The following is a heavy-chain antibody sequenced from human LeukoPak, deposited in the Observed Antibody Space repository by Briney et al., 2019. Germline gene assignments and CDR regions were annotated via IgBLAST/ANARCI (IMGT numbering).Heavy chain of an antibody. CDR1: GFTFSDYY. V-gene: IGHV3-11*04. CDR3: AKSDSSGFTFRWYFDL. D-gene: IGHD3-22*01. J-gene: IGHJ2*01. Sequence: PGGSLRLSCAASGFTFSDYYMSWIRQAPGKGLEWVSYISSSGSTIYYADSVKGRFTISRDNAKNSLYLQMNSLRAEDTAVYYCAKSDSSGFTFRWYFDLWGRGTLVTVSS. CDR2: ISSSGSTI.